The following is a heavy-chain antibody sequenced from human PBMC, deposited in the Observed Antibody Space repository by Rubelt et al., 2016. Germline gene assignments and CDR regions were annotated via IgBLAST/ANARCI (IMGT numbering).Heavy chain of an antibody. CDR3: AAVIHGSSSWYGYFDL. J-gene: IGHJ2*01. V-gene: IGHV4-34*01. CDR2: INHSGST. D-gene: IGHD6-13*01. CDR1: GGSFSGYY. Sequence: QVQLQQWGAGLLKPSETLSLTCAVYGGSFSGYYWSWIRQPPGKGLEWIGEINHSGSTNYNPSLKSRVTISVDTSKNQFSLKLGLVTAADTAVYYCAAVIHGSSSWYGYFDLWGRGTRVTVSS.